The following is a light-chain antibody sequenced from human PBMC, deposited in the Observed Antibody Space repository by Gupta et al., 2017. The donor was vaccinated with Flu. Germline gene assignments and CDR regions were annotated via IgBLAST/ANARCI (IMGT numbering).Light chain of an antibody. J-gene: IGKJ3*01. V-gene: IGKV1-39*01. Sequence: DIQMTQSPSSLSASVGDRVTITCRPSQTISSYLNWYQQKPGKAPKLLIYAASSLQSGVPSRFSGGGSGTDFTLTISSLQPEDFATYYCQQSYATPLTFGPGTKVDIK. CDR3: QQSYATPLT. CDR1: QTISSY. CDR2: AAS.